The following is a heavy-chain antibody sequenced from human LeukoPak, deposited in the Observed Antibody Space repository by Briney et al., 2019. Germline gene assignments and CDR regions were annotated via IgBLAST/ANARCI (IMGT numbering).Heavy chain of an antibody. D-gene: IGHD6-13*01. Sequence: GGSLRLSCAASGFTFSSYWMHWVRQVSGKGLVWVSRINSDGSSTTYADSVKGRFAISRDDAKNTPYLQVNSLRAEVTAVYYCARGGSAYSSSWSTFDYWGQGALVTVSA. CDR3: ARGGSAYSSSWSTFDY. CDR1: GFTFSSYW. CDR2: INSDGSST. J-gene: IGHJ4*02. V-gene: IGHV3-74*01.